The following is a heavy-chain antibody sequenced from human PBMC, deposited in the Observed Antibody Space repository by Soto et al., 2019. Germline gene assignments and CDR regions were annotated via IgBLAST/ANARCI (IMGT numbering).Heavy chain of an antibody. D-gene: IGHD5-18*01. CDR2: IIPIFGTA. J-gene: IGHJ4*02. Sequence: SVKVSCKASGGTFSSYAISWVRQAPGQGLEWMGGIIPIFGTANYAQKFQGRVTITADESTSTAYMELSSLRSEDMAVYYCARDSEPGFSYGDIDYWGQGTLVTVSS. CDR1: GGTFSSYA. CDR3: ARDSEPGFSYGDIDY. V-gene: IGHV1-69*13.